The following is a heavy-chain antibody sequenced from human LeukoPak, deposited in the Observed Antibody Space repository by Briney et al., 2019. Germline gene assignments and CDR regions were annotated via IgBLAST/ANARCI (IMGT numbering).Heavy chain of an antibody. Sequence: PGRSLRLSCAASGFTFSSYGMHWVRQAPGKGLEWVAVIWYDGSNKYYADSVKGRFTISRDNSKNTLYLQMSSLRAEDTAVYYCARDGGVAAKDYWGQGTLVTVSS. CDR1: GFTFSSYG. CDR2: IWYDGSNK. J-gene: IGHJ4*02. CDR3: ARDGGVAAKDY. V-gene: IGHV3-33*01. D-gene: IGHD6-19*01.